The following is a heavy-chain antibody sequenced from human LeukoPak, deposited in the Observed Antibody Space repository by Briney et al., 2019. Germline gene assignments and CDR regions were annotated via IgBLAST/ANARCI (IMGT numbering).Heavy chain of an antibody. D-gene: IGHD3-16*01. V-gene: IGHV3-30*04. J-gene: IGHJ4*02. CDR2: ISYDGSNK. CDR1: GFTFSSYA. Sequence: PGRSLRLSCAASGFTFSSYAMHWVSQAPGKGLEWVAVISYDGSNKYYADSVKGRFTISRDNAKNTLSLQMNSLRVEDTAVYYCAREGGAIDYWGQGNLVTVSS. CDR3: AREGGAIDY.